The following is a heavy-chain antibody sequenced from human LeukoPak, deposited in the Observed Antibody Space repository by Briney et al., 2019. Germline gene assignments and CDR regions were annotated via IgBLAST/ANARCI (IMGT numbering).Heavy chain of an antibody. D-gene: IGHD6-13*01. CDR1: GGSISRGGYY. Sequence: SETLSLTCTVSGGSISRGGYYWSWIRQHPGKGLVWLGYIYYSGSTYYNPSLKSRVTISVDTSKNQFTLKLSSVTAADTAVYYCARGLFSSSWYGYWFDPWGQGTLVTVSS. CDR3: ARGLFSSSWYGYWFDP. V-gene: IGHV4-31*03. CDR2: IYYSGST. J-gene: IGHJ5*02.